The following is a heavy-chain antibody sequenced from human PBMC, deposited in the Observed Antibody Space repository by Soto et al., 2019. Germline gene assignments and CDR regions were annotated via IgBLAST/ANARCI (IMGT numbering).Heavy chain of an antibody. CDR2: ISRSSSYI. J-gene: IGHJ5*02. CDR1: GFAFSTYS. V-gene: IGHV3-21*01. CDR3: ARDLHDYVSFRFDP. Sequence: GGSLRLSCAASGFAFSTYSMNWVRQAPGKGLEWVSSISRSSSYIYYADSVKGRFTISRDNAKNSLYLQMNSLRAEDTAVYYCARDLHDYVSFRFDPWGQGTLVTVSS. D-gene: IGHD3-16*01.